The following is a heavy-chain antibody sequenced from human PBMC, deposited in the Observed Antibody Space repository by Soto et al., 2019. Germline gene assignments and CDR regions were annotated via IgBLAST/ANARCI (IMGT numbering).Heavy chain of an antibody. CDR3: GRLIPYDFPRMDV. CDR1: GYDFNSHW. V-gene: IGHV5-10-1*01. D-gene: IGHD3-3*01. J-gene: IGHJ6*01. Sequence: GESLKISCKGSGYDFNSHWISWVRQMPGKGLEWMWRIDPSDSFTKYSPSYQGHVTISVDKSISTAYLQWSSLEASDTAIYYCGRLIPYDFPRMDVRGQGTTVTVSS. CDR2: IDPSDSFT.